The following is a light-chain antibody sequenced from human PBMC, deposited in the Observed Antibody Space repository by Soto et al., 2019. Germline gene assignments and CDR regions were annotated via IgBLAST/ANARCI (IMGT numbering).Light chain of an antibody. CDR1: HSVTSNY. V-gene: IGKV3-20*01. CDR2: AAS. Sequence: EIVLTQSPGTLSLSPGERATLSCRASHSVTSNYLAWYQQKPGQAPRLLIYAASGRASGIPDRFSGSGSGTDFILTISRLVPEDFAVYYCQQYGSSPQTFGQGTRVDIK. J-gene: IGKJ1*01. CDR3: QQYGSSPQT.